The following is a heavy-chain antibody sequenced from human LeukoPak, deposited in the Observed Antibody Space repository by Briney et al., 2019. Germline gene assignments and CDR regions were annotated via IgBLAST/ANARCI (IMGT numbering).Heavy chain of an antibody. V-gene: IGHV3-30*04. CDR3: ARDQVRGIDY. D-gene: IGHD3-10*01. Sequence: GGSLRLSCAASGFTFSSYAMHWVRQAPGKGLEWVAVISYDGSNKYYADSVKGRFTISRDNSKNTLYLQMNSLRAEDTAVCYCARDQVRGIDYWGQGTLVTVSS. CDR2: ISYDGSNK. CDR1: GFTFSSYA. J-gene: IGHJ4*02.